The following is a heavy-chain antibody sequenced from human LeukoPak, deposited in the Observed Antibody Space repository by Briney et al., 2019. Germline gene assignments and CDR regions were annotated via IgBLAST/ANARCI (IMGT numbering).Heavy chain of an antibody. CDR3: VGAAADTTPRP. CDR2: VSNDGSST. J-gene: IGHJ4*02. CDR1: GFTLSNYW. Sequence: QPGGSLKLSCAASGFTLSNYWMHWVRQGPGKGPVWVSRVSNDGSSTAYADSVRGRFTISRDNAKNTLYLQMNSLRAEDTAVYYCVGAAADTTPRPWGQGTLVTVSS. D-gene: IGHD6-13*01. V-gene: IGHV3-74*01.